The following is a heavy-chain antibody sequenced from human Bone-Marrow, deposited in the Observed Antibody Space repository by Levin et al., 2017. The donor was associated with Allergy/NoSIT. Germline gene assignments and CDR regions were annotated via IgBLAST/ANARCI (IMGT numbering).Heavy chain of an antibody. Sequence: GESLKISCAASGFTFSDYYMSWIRQAPGKGLEWVSYISSSSSYTNYADSVKGRFTISRDNAKNSLYLQMNSLRAEDTAVYYCARDRESRYSYGYYFDYWGQGTLVTVSS. J-gene: IGHJ4*02. CDR2: ISSSSSYT. CDR3: ARDRESRYSYGYYFDY. D-gene: IGHD5-18*01. V-gene: IGHV3-11*05. CDR1: GFTFSDYY.